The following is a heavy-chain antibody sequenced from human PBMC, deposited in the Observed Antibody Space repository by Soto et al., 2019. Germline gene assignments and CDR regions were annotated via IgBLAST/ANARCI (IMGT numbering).Heavy chain of an antibody. Sequence: SGKVSFKASCYTFTSYGISWVRQAPGQGLEWMGWISAYNGNTNYAQKLQGRVTMTTDTSTSTAYMELRSLRSDDTAVYYCARMNSGYDEYFDYWGQGTLVTVSS. CDR3: ARMNSGYDEYFDY. CDR2: ISAYNGNT. J-gene: IGHJ4*02. D-gene: IGHD5-12*01. V-gene: IGHV1-18*04. CDR1: CYTFTSYG.